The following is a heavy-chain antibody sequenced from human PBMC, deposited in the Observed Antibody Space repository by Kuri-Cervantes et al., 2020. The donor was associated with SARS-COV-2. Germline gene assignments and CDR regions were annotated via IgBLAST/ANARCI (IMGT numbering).Heavy chain of an antibody. CDR2: ITGGSNII. Sequence: GESLKISCRASGFTFSIYSMNWVRQAPGKGLEWVSYITGGSNIIYYADSVKGRFTISRDNAKNLLYLQMNSLRAEDTAVYYCASEGSGYYFALPAPQYGMDVWGQGTTVTVSS. CDR1: GFTFSIYS. J-gene: IGHJ6*02. D-gene: IGHD3-22*01. V-gene: IGHV3-48*01. CDR3: ASEGSGYYFALPAPQYGMDV.